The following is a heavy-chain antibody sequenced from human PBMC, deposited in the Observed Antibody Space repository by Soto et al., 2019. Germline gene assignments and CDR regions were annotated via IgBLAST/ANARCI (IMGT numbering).Heavy chain of an antibody. CDR1: CDSISTVDYF. CDR2: IYKSATT. Sequence: KPSETLSLTCSVSCDSISTVDYFWAWIRQPPGQALEYIGYIYKSATTYYNPSFESRVAISLDTSKSQFSLNVTSVTAADTAVYFCARGRYCLTGRCFPNWFDSWGQGTLVTVSS. J-gene: IGHJ5*01. D-gene: IGHD2-15*01. V-gene: IGHV4-30-4*01. CDR3: ARGRYCLTGRCFPNWFDS.